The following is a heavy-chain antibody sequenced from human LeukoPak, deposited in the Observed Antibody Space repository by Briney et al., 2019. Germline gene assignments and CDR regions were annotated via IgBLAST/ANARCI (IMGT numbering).Heavy chain of an antibody. CDR3: ASIYCSGGNCYVDY. J-gene: IGHJ4*02. CDR2: IYYGGST. V-gene: IGHV4-39*01. Sequence: SETLSLTCTVSGGSISSSSYYWGWIRQPPGKRLEWIGNIYYGGSTYYNPSLKSRVTISVDTSKNQFSLKLSSVTAADTAVYYCASIYCSGGNCYVDYWGQGTLVTVSS. D-gene: IGHD2-15*01. CDR1: GGSISSSSYY.